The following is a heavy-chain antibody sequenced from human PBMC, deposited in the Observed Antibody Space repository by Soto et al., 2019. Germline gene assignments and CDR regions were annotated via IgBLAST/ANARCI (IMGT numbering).Heavy chain of an antibody. CDR3: ARDKGGDIVVVPAAGGMDV. CDR1: GGSISSYR. J-gene: IGHJ6*02. V-gene: IGHV4-30-4*01. CDR2: IYYSGST. D-gene: IGHD2-2*01. Sequence: PSETLSLTCTVSGGSISSYRWSWIRQPPGKGLEWIGYIYYSGSTYYNPSLKSRVTISVDTSKNQFSLKLSSVTAADTAVYYCARDKGGDIVVVPAAGGMDVWGQGTTVTVSS.